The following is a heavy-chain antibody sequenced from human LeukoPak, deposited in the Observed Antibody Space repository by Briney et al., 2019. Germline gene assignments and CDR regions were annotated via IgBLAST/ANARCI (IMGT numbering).Heavy chain of an antibody. D-gene: IGHD6-13*01. Sequence: GESLKISCKGSGYSFTSYWIGWVRQMPGKGLEWMGIIYPGDSDTRCSPSFQGQVTISADKSISTAYLQWSSLKASDTAMYYCARRADSSSCDGRDYYYYYMAVWGKGTTVTVSS. CDR3: ARRADSSSCDGRDYYYYYMAV. CDR1: GYSFTSYW. V-gene: IGHV5-51*01. J-gene: IGHJ6*03. CDR2: IYPGDSDT.